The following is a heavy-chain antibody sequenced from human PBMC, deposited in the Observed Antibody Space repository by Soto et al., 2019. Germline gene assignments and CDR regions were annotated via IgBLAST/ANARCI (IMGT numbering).Heavy chain of an antibody. Sequence: SGPTLVTPTETLTLRCTFSGFSRTSPGILVSWVSERPGKALEWLALIERNDDDKYYSTSLKTRLTISKDTRKNQVVLTMANMDPADTGTYYCARSIRGPRRFNGMDVWGQGTTVTASS. CDR3: ARSIRGPRRFNGMDV. V-gene: IGHV2-70*13. D-gene: IGHD1-20*01. CDR1: GFSRTSPGIL. J-gene: IGHJ6*02. CDR2: IERNDDDK.